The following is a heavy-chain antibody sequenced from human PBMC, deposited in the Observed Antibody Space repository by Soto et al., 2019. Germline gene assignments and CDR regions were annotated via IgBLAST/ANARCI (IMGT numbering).Heavy chain of an antibody. CDR3: ARGVGIAAAGQTYNWFDP. D-gene: IGHD6-13*01. J-gene: IGHJ5*02. Sequence: QVQLQQWGAGLLKPSETLSLTCAVYGGSFSGYYWSWIRQPPGKGLEWSGEINHSGSTNYNPSLKSRVTISVDTSKNQFSLKLSSVTAADTAVYYCARGVGIAAAGQTYNWFDPWGQGTLVTVSS. CDR2: INHSGST. V-gene: IGHV4-34*01. CDR1: GGSFSGYY.